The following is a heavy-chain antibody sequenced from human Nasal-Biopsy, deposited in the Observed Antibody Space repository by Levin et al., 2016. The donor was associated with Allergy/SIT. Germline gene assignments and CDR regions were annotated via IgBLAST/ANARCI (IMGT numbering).Heavy chain of an antibody. CDR2: IYSSGHA. CDR1: GVSITSYH. Sequence: SETLSLTCSISGVSITSYHWSWIRRPPGEGLEWIGDIYSSGHANYNPSLKSRVTFSTDTSKNQLSLKLTSVTTADTALYYCARAKAGYSTVFDYWGQGTLVTVSS. J-gene: IGHJ4*02. CDR3: ARAKAGYSTVFDY. D-gene: IGHD4-11*01. V-gene: IGHV4-59*01.